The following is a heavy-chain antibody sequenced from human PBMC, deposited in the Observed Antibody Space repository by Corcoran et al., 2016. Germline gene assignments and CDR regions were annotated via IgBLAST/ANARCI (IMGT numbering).Heavy chain of an antibody. CDR3: ARSISGGSYYGRGFYFDY. CDR2: IIPIFGTA. Sequence: QVQLVQSGAEVKKPGSSVKVSCKASGGTFSSYAISWVRQAPGQGLEWMGGIIPIFGTANYAQKFQGRVTITADESTSTAYMELSSLRSEDTAVYYCARSISGGSYYGRGFYFDYWGQGTLVTVSS. D-gene: IGHD1-26*01. V-gene: IGHV1-69*01. CDR1: GGTFSSYA. J-gene: IGHJ4*02.